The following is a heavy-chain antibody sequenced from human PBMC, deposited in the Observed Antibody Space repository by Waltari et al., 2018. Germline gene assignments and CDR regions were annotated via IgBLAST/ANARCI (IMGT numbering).Heavy chain of an antibody. CDR3: ARHFLAVADNWFDP. CDR2: IYYSGST. V-gene: IGHV4-39*01. D-gene: IGHD6-19*01. CDR1: GGSISSSSYY. J-gene: IGHJ5*02. Sequence: QLQLQESGPGLVTPSETLSLTCTVSGGSISSSSYYWGWIRQPPGKGLEWIGSIYYSGSTYYNPSLKSRVTISVDTSKNQFSLKLSSVTAADTAVYYCARHFLAVADNWFDPWGQGTLVTVSS.